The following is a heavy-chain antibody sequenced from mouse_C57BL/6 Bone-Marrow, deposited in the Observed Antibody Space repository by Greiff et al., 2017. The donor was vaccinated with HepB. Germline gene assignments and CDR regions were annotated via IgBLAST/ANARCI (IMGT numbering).Heavy chain of an antibody. V-gene: IGHV14-4*01. Sequence: EVQLQQPGAELVMPGASVKLSCTASGFNIKDDYMHWVKQRPEQGLEWIGWIDPENGDTEYASKFQGKATITADTSSNTAYLQLSSLTSEDTAVYYCTTDYGSLYWYFDVWGTGTTVTVSS. CDR1: GFNIKDDY. D-gene: IGHD1-1*01. CDR2: IDPENGDT. CDR3: TTDYGSLYWYFDV. J-gene: IGHJ1*03.